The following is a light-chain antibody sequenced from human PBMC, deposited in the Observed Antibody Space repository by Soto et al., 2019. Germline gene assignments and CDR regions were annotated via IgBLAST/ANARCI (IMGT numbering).Light chain of an antibody. Sequence: QSVLTQPPSVSGAPGQRVTISCTGSSSNIGAGYDVHWYQQLPGTAPRLLIYGNSNRPSGVPDRFSGSKSGTSASLPITGLQDDDEADYYCQSYDSSLRGYVFGPGTKLTVL. CDR2: GNS. J-gene: IGLJ1*01. CDR3: QSYDSSLRGYV. CDR1: SSNIGAGYD. V-gene: IGLV1-40*01.